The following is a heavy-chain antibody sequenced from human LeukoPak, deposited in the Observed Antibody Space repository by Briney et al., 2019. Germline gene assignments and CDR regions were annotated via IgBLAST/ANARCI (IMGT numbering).Heavy chain of an antibody. Sequence: SETLSLTCTVSGGSISSGGYNWSWIRQHPGKGLEWIGYIYYSGSTYYNPSLKSRVTISVDTSKNQFSLKLSSVTAADTAVYYCARGQTVSVDYWGQGTLVTVSS. CDR1: GGSISSGGYN. V-gene: IGHV4-31*03. J-gene: IGHJ4*02. D-gene: IGHD4-17*01. CDR3: ARGQTVSVDY. CDR2: IYYSGST.